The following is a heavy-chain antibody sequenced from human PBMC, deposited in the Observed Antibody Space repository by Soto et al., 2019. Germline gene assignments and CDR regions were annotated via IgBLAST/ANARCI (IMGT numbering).Heavy chain of an antibody. CDR1: GDSISNSRFY. CDR2: IYHTGNA. CDR3: ARVPGDFWSGYYSWFDP. D-gene: IGHD3-3*01. V-gene: IGHV4-39*07. Sequence: PSETLSLTCSVSGDSISNSRFYWAWIRQPPGEGLEWIGSIYHTGNAYYNPSLKSRVTISVDTSKNQFSLKMSSVTAADTAVYYCARVPGDFWSGYYSWFDPWGQGTLVTVSS. J-gene: IGHJ5*02.